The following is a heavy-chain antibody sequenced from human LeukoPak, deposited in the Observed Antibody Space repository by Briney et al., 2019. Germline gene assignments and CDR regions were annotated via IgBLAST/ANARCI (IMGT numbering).Heavy chain of an antibody. CDR3: AREEYYYYGMDV. V-gene: IGHV4-34*01. CDR2: INHSGST. J-gene: IGHJ6*02. Sequence: PSETLSLTCAVYGGSFSGYYWSWIRQPPGKGLEWIGEINHSGSTNYNPSLKSRVTIPVDTSKNQFSLKLSSVTAADTAVYYCAREEYYYYGMDVWGQGTTVTVSS. CDR1: GGSFSGYY.